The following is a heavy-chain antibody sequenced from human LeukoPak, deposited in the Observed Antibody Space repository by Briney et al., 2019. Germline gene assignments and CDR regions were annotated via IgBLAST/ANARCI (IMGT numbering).Heavy chain of an antibody. CDR2: ISGDGGTI. J-gene: IGHJ4*02. CDR1: GFNFANHA. CDR3: AKELYGNPSGY. V-gene: IGHV3-23*01. Sequence: GGSLRLSCAASGFNFANHAMSWVRQTAGKGLEWVSAISGDGGTISYAASVRGRFTISRDNAKNTLFLQMSSLRAGDTALYYCAKELYGNPSGYWGQGTRVTVSS. D-gene: IGHD2-8*01.